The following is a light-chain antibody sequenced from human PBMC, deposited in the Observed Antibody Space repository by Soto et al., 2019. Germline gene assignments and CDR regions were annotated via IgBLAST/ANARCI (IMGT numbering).Light chain of an antibody. CDR3: QQGRNWPLT. J-gene: IGKJ4*01. CDR2: DAS. Sequence: EIVMTQSPATLSVSPGEGATLSCKASQNVYNNLAWYQQRPGQPPRLLIYDASTRATGISARFSGSGYGTEFTLTISSLQSEDFAVHFCQQGRNWPLTFGGGTKVDIK. V-gene: IGKV3-15*01. CDR1: QNVYNN.